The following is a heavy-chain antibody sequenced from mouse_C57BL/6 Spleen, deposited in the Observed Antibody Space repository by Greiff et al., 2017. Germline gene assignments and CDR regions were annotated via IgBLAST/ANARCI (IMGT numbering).Heavy chain of an antibody. CDR1: GYTFTSYW. Sequence: VQLQQPGAELVRPGTSVKLSCKASGYTFTSYWMHWVKQRPGQGLEWIGVIDPSDSYTNYNQKFKGKATLTVDTSSSTAYMQLSSLTSEDSAVYYCARESLLRAMDYWGQGTSVTVSS. J-gene: IGHJ4*01. D-gene: IGHD6-1*01. V-gene: IGHV1-59*01. CDR2: IDPSDSYT. CDR3: ARESLLRAMDY.